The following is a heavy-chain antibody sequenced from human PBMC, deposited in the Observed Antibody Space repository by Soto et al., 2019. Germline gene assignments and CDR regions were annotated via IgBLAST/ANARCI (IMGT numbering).Heavy chain of an antibody. CDR1: GFTFSNYW. CDR2: INQDGSEK. V-gene: IGHV3-7*04. D-gene: IGHD6-19*01. Sequence: PGGSLRLSCAASGFTFSNYWMSWVRQAPGKGLEWVANINQDGSEKYYVDSVKGRFTISRDNAKNSLYLQMSSLKADDTAVFYCAKDAVGFDYWGQGTLVTVS. J-gene: IGHJ4*02. CDR3: AKDAVGFDY.